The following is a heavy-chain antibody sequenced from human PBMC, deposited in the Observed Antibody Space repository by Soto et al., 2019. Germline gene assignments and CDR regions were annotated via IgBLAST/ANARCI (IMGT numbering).Heavy chain of an antibody. J-gene: IGHJ4*02. D-gene: IGHD6-6*01. CDR2: INHSGST. CDR1: GGSFSGYY. Sequence: SETLSLTCAVYGGSFSGYYWSWIRQPPGKGLEWIGEINHSGSTNYNPSLKSRVTISVDTSKNQFSLKLSSVTAADTAVYYCARAEYSSSLIDYWGQGTLVTVSS. V-gene: IGHV4-34*01. CDR3: ARAEYSSSLIDY.